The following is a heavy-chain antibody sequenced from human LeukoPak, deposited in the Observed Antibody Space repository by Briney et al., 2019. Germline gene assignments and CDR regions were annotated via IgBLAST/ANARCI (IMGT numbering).Heavy chain of an antibody. CDR1: GFTFISYG. J-gene: IGHJ4*02. CDR2: IRYDGSNK. V-gene: IGHV3-30*02. D-gene: IGHD6-19*01. CDR3: AKDAYSSGWYGYYFDY. Sequence: PGGSLRLSCAASGFTFISYGMHWVRQAPGKGLEWVAFIRYDGSNKYYADSVKGRFTISRDNSKNTLYLQMNRLRAEDTAVYYCAKDAYSSGWYGYYFDYWGQGTLVTVSS.